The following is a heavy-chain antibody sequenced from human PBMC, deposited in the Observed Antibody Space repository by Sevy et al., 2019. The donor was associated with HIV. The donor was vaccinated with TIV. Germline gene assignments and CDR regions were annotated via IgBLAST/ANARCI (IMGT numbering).Heavy chain of an antibody. CDR1: GFTFDDYA. D-gene: IGHD6-19*01. V-gene: IGHV3-9*01. Sequence: GGSLRLSCAASGFTFDDYAMHWVRQAPGKGLEWVSGISWYSGSIGYADSVKGRFTISRDNAKNSLYLQMNSLRAEDTALYYCAKGGIAVAGAFDYWGQGTLVTVSS. CDR2: ISWYSGSI. CDR3: AKGGIAVAGAFDY. J-gene: IGHJ4*02.